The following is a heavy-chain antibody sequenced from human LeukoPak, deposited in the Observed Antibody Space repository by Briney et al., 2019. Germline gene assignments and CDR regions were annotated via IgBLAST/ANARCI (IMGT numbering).Heavy chain of an antibody. J-gene: IGHJ4*02. CDR3: ARDTYYYDSSGYSYRY. CDR2: IIPIFGTA. V-gene: IGHV1-69*13. CDR1: GGTFSSYA. D-gene: IGHD3-22*01. Sequence: ASVKVSCKASGGTFSSYAISWVRQAPGQGLEWMGGIIPIFGTANYAQKFQGRVTITADESTSTAYMELSSLRSEDTAVYYCARDTYYYDSSGYSYRYWGQGTLVTVSS.